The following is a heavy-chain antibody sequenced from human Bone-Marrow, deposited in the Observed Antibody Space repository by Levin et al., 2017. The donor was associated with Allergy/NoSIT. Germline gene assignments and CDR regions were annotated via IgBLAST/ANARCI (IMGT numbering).Heavy chain of an antibody. D-gene: IGHD4-23*01. CDR3: AKDDYGGNGVPFDFAD. Sequence: GGSLRLSCVASGFTFDDYAMHWVRQAPGKGLEWVSIISWNSRTVAYADSVKGRFTISRDNAKNSLFLQMNSLTIEDTAFYYCAKDDYGGNGVPFDFADWGQGTMVTVSS. CDR2: ISWNSRTV. J-gene: IGHJ3*01. V-gene: IGHV3-9*01. CDR1: GFTFDDYA.